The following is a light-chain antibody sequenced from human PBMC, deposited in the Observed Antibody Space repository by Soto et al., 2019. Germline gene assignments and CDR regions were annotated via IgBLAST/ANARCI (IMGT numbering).Light chain of an antibody. CDR2: DAS. CDR1: QSVTNW. V-gene: IGKV1-5*01. Sequence: DIQMTQSPSTLSASVGERVTITCRASQSVTNWLAWYQQKPGMAPKLLIYDASNLESGVPSRFSGSGSGTEFILTISSLQPDDFATYYCHQYNNYSPWTFGQGTKVEIK. CDR3: HQYNNYSPWT. J-gene: IGKJ1*01.